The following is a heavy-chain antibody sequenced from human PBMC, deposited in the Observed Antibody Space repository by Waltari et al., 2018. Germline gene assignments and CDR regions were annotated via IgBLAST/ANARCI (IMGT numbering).Heavy chain of an antibody. J-gene: IGHJ4*02. Sequence: QVQLQESGPGLVKPSETLSLTCAVSGYSISSGYYWGWIRQPPGKGLEWIASIYHSGTTYYNPSLKSRVTISVDTSKNQFSLKLSSVTAADTAVYCARISVTIFGVGGAGYFDYWGQGTQVTVSS. D-gene: IGHD3-3*01. CDR2: IYHSGTT. CDR1: GYSISSGYY. CDR3: ARISVTIFGVGGAGYFDY. V-gene: IGHV4-38-2*01.